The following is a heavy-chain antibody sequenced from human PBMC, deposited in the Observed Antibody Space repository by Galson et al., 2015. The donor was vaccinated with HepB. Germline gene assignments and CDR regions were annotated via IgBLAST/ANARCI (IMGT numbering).Heavy chain of an antibody. D-gene: IGHD3-10*01. V-gene: IGHV7-4-1*02. Sequence: SVKVSCKASGYTFTSYAMNWVRQAPGQGLEWMGWINTNTGNTTYAQGFTGRFVFSLDTSISTAYLQISSLKAEDTAVYYCASGVRGVIAWFDPWGQGTLVTVSS. J-gene: IGHJ5*02. CDR2: INTNTGNT. CDR1: GYTFTSYA. CDR3: ASGVRGVIAWFDP.